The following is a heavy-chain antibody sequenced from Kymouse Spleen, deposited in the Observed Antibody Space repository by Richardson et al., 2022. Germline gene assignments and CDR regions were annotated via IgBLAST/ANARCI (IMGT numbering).Heavy chain of an antibody. D-gene: IGHD3-3*01. CDR1: GFTFSSYG. J-gene: IGHJ4*02. CDR2: ISYDGSNK. V-gene: IGHV3-30*18. CDR3: AKDRGDYDFWSGPDY. Sequence: QVQLVESGGGVVQPGRSLRLSCAASGFTFSSYGMHWVRQAPGKGLEWVAVISYDGSNKYYADSVKGRFTISRDNSKNTLYLQMNSLRAEDTAVYYCAKDRGDYDFWSGPDYWGQGTLVTVSS.